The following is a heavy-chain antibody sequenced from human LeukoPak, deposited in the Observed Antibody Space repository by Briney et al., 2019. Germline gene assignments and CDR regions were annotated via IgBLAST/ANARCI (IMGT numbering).Heavy chain of an antibody. Sequence: GESLKISCKGFGYSFNSCWIGWVRQMPGKGLEWMGMIYPGSSDTRYSPSFQGQVTISVDKSTSTASLQWSSLKASDTAMYYCARRLCSGGSCYYFDYWGQGTLVTVSS. CDR1: GYSFNSCW. V-gene: IGHV5-51*01. J-gene: IGHJ4*02. CDR3: ARRLCSGGSCYYFDY. CDR2: IYPGSSDT. D-gene: IGHD2-15*01.